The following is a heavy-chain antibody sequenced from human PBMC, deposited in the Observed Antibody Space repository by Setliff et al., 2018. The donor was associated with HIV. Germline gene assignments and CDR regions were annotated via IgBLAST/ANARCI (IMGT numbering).Heavy chain of an antibody. D-gene: IGHD3-10*01. J-gene: IGHJ5*02. V-gene: IGHV4-4*07. CDR2: IDSSGTT. CDR3: ARDRHSSGLGSYGP. Sequence: SETLSLTCTISGGSFGVYRWSWIRQSAGRGLEWIGRIDSSGTTDYKPSLKGRVAISFDTSRNPVSLRVTSVTAADTAVYFCARDRHSSGLGSYGPWGPGILVTVSS. CDR1: GGSFGVYR.